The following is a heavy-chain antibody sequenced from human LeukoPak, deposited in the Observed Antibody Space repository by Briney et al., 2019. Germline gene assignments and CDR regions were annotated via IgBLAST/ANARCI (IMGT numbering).Heavy chain of an antibody. CDR2: ICSSSSYT. D-gene: IGHD1-7*01. Sequence: PGGCLRLSCAASGFSFSTYSMNWVCQAPGKGLEWVSSICSSSSYTYYAVSVKGRFTISRDNAKITLYLQMNSLRAEDTAVYYCARDLELRYWGQGTLVTVSS. V-gene: IGHV3-21*01. CDR1: GFSFSTYS. CDR3: ARDLELRY. J-gene: IGHJ4*02.